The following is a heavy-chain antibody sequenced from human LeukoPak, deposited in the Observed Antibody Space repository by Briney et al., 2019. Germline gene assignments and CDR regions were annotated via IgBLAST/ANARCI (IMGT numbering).Heavy chain of an antibody. CDR2: IYHSGST. V-gene: IGHV4-4*02. J-gene: IGHJ4*02. CDR3: ARGDYYDSSGYFDY. Sequence: SGTLSLTCAVSGGSISSSNWWSWVRPPPGKGLEWIGEIYHSGSTNYNPSLKSRVTISVDKSKNQFSLKLSSVTAADTAVYYCARGDYYDSSGYFDYWGQGTLVTVSS. D-gene: IGHD3-22*01. CDR1: GGSISSSNW.